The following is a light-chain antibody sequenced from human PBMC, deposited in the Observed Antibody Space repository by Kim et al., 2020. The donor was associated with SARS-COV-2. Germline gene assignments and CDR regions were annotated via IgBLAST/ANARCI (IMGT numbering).Light chain of an antibody. J-gene: IGKJ1*01. CDR1: QSISSW. Sequence: SASVGDRVTITCRASQSISSWLAWYQQKPGKAPKLLIYDASNLESGVPSRFSGSGSGTEFTLTISSLQPYDFATYYCQQYSTWWTFDQGTKVDIK. V-gene: IGKV1-5*01. CDR3: QQYSTWWT. CDR2: DAS.